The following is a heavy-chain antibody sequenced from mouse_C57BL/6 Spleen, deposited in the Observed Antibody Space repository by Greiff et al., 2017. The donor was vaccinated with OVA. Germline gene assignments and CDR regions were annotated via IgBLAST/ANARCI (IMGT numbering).Heavy chain of an antibody. Sequence: QVQLKESGPGILQSSQTLSLTCSFSGFSLSTSGMGVSWIRQPSGKGLEWLAHIYWDDDKRYNPSLKSRLTISKDTSRNQGFLKITSVDTADTATYYCARRKAYGSSLWYFDVWGTGTTVTVSS. J-gene: IGHJ1*03. D-gene: IGHD1-1*01. CDR2: IYWDDDK. CDR1: GFSLSTSGMG. CDR3: ARRKAYGSSLWYFDV. V-gene: IGHV8-12*01.